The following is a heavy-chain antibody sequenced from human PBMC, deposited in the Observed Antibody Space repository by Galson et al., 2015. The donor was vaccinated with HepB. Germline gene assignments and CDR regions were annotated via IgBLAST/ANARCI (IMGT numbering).Heavy chain of an antibody. J-gene: IGHJ4*02. V-gene: IGHV3-21*01. CDR2: ISSSSSYI. Sequence: SLRLSCAASGFTFSSYSMNWVRQAPGKGLEWVSSISSSSSYIYYADSVKGRFTISRDNAKNSLYPQMNSLRAEDTAVYYCAFQNYYDSSGYQIDYWGQGTLVTVSS. CDR3: AFQNYYDSSGYQIDY. CDR1: GFTFSSYS. D-gene: IGHD3-22*01.